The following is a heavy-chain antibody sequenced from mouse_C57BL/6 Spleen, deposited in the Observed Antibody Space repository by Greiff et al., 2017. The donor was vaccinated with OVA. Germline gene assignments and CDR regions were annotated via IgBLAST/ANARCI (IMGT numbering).Heavy chain of an antibody. D-gene: IGHD2-2*01. J-gene: IGHJ2*01. CDR3: ARGGYDGGDYFDY. V-gene: IGHV2-9-1*01. CDR1: GFSLTSYA. CDR2: IWTGGGT. Sequence: VQGVESGPGLVAPSQSLSITCTVSGFSLTSYAISWVRQPPGKGLEWLGVIWTGGGTNYNSALKSRLSISKDNSKSQVFLKMNSLQTDDTARYDCARGGYDGGDYFDYWGQGTTLTVSS.